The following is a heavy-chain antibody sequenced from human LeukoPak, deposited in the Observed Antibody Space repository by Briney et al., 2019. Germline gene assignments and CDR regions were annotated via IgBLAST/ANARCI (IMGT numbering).Heavy chain of an antibody. CDR1: GGSISIYY. J-gene: IGHJ4*02. D-gene: IGHD3-10*01. Sequence: SETLSLTCTVSGGSISIYYWSWVRQPPGKGLEWIGYIYNSGSTNYNPSLKSRVTISVDTSKNQFSLNLDSVAAADTAVYYCVRDRELNYWGQGTLVTVSS. CDR2: IYNSGST. CDR3: VRDRELNY. V-gene: IGHV4-59*01.